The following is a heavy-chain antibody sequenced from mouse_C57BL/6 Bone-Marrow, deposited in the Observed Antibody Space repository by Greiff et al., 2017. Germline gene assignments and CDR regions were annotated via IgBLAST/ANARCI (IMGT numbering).Heavy chain of an antibody. J-gene: IGHJ2*01. CDR2: IDPSDSET. CDR3: LYDGFFSPG. V-gene: IGHV1-52*01. Sequence: QVQLQQPGAELVKPGASLKLSCKASGYTFTSYWMHWVKQRPGQGLEWIGNIDPSDSETHYNQKFKDKATLTVDKSSRTAYMQISSLTSEDSAVYYCLYDGFFSPGWGQGTTLTVSS. CDR1: GYTFTSYW. D-gene: IGHD2-3*01.